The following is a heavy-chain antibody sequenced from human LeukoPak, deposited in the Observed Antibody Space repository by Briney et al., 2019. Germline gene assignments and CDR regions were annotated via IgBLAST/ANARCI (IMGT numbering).Heavy chain of an antibody. CDR1: GFTFTSYW. CDR2: VNSDGSST. J-gene: IGHJ6*02. V-gene: IGHV3-74*01. Sequence: GGSLRLSCAASGFTFTSYWMHWVRQAPGRGLVWVSRVNSDGSSTTYADSVKGRFTISRDNAKNTLYLQMNSLRAEDTAVYYCARGRYYGMDVWGQGTTVTVSS. CDR3: ARGRYYGMDV.